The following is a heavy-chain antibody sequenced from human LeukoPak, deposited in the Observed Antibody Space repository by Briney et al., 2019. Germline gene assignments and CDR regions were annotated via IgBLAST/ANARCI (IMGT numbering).Heavy chain of an antibody. CDR2: ISAYNGNT. D-gene: IGHD2-21*02. V-gene: IGHV1-18*01. CDR1: GYTFTSYG. CDR3: ARDSGRRDIVVVTHSAAFDI. J-gene: IGHJ3*02. Sequence: WASVKVSCKASGYTFTSYGISWVRQAPGQGLEWMGWISAYNGNTNYAQKLQGRVTMTTDTSTSTAYMELRSLRSDDTAVYYCARDSGRRDIVVVTHSAAFDIWGQGTMVTVSS.